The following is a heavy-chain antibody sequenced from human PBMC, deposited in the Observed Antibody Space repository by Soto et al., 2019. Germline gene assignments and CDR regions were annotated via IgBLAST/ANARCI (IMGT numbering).Heavy chain of an antibody. D-gene: IGHD1-1*01. CDR2: IYTAGGT. CDR1: GFTVSNTY. CDR3: ARALQVAKGGFDP. Sequence: EVQLVETGGGLIQPGGSPRLSCAASGFTVSNTYMTWVRQPPGKGLECVSVIYTAGGTNYADSVKGRFIISRYNSNNTLYLQMTSLRAGDTAVYYCARALQVAKGGFDPWGQGTLVTVSS. V-gene: IGHV3-53*02. J-gene: IGHJ5*02.